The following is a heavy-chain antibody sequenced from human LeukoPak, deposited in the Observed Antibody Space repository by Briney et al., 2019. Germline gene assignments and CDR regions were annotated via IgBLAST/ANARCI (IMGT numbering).Heavy chain of an antibody. V-gene: IGHV3-23*01. CDR1: GFTFSSYA. CDR2: ISGSGDST. J-gene: IGHJ4*02. Sequence: GGSLRLSCAASGFTFSSYATSWVRQAPGKGLEWVSAISGSGDSTYYGDSVKGRFTIPRDNSKNTLYLQMNSLRAEDTAVYYCAKTRPLDSSSWSHGDYWGQGTLVTVSS. CDR3: AKTRPLDSSSWSHGDY. D-gene: IGHD6-13*01.